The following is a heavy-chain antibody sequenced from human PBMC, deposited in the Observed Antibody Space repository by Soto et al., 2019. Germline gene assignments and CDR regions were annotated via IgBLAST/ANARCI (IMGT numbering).Heavy chain of an antibody. J-gene: IGHJ4*02. V-gene: IGHV3-23*01. CDR3: AKDQTVAGYFDY. D-gene: IGHD6-19*01. CDR2: ISGSGGST. Sequence: GGSLSLSCAASGFTFSSYAMSWVRQAPGKGLEWVSAISGSGGSTYYADSVKGRFTISRDNSKNTLYLQMNSLRAEDTAVYYCAKDQTVAGYFDYWGQGTLVTVSS. CDR1: GFTFSSYA.